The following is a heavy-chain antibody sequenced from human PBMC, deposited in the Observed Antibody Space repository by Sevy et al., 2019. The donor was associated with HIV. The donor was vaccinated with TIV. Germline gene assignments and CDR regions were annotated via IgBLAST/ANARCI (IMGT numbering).Heavy chain of an antibody. Sequence: EGSLRLSCAASGFTFSTYAMNWVRQAPGKGLEWVSAISGVDASTYYADSVKGRFTISRDNSRNTLYLQMSNLRADDTAVYYCANDRRTSWGRFDCWGQGTLVTVSS. CDR1: GFTFSTYA. J-gene: IGHJ4*02. V-gene: IGHV3-23*01. CDR2: ISGVDAST. D-gene: IGHD6-13*01. CDR3: ANDRRTSWGRFDC.